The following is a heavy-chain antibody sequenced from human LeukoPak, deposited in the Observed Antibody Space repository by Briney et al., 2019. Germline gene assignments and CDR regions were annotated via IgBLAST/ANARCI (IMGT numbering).Heavy chain of an antibody. CDR2: ISHDGSTK. CDR1: GFIFSNFG. V-gene: IGHV3-30*18. Sequence: GGSLRLSCAASGFIFSNFGMHWVRQAPGKGLEWVAVISHDGSTKFYTDSVKGRFTISRDNSKNTLDLQMFSLRPEDTAVYYCAKEPTSYSSGWYFHPWGQGTLVTVSS. J-gene: IGHJ1*01. CDR3: AKEPTSYSSGWYFHP. D-gene: IGHD6-25*01.